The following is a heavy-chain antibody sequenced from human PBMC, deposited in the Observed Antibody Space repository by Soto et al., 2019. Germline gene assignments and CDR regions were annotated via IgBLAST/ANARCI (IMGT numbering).Heavy chain of an antibody. V-gene: IGHV3-33*04. Sequence: PGGSMRLSCATSGFAFSNFGMHWVRQVPGKGLEWVAVIWHNGKNKDYADYAKGRFTISRDNSKNILYLEMNSLRVEDTAIYYCARDPGQDAAMDPWGQGTLVNGSS. CDR1: GFAFSNFG. J-gene: IGHJ5*02. CDR2: IWHNGKNK. D-gene: IGHD6-25*01. CDR3: ARDPGQDAAMDP.